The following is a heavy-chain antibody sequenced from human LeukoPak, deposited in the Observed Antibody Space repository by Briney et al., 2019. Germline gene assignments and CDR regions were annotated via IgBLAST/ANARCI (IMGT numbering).Heavy chain of an antibody. CDR1: GFTFSSYA. V-gene: IGHV3-23*01. CDR2: ISGSGGST. CDR3: ARERTWELPFDY. J-gene: IGHJ4*02. D-gene: IGHD1-26*01. Sequence: GGSLRLSCAASGFTFSSYAMSWVRQAPGKGLEWVSAISGSGGSTYYANSVKGRFTISRDHSKNTQYLQMNSLRAEDTAVYYCARERTWELPFDYWGQGTLVTVSS.